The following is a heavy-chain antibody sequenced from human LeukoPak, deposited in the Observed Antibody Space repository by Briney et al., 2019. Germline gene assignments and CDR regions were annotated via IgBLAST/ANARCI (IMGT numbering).Heavy chain of an antibody. D-gene: IGHD6-13*01. Sequence: PGGSLRLSCAASGFTFSSYGMSWVRQAPGKGLEWVSAIRGSGGSTYYADSVKGRFTISRDNSMNTLSLQMNSLRAEDTALYYCAKSSSWTYHYLDYWGQGALVTVSS. V-gene: IGHV3-23*01. CDR1: GFTFSSYG. CDR2: IRGSGGST. J-gene: IGHJ4*02. CDR3: AKSSSWTYHYLDY.